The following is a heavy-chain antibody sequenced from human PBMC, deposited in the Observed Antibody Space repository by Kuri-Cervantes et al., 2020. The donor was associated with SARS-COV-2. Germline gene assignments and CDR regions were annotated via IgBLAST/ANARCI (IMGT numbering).Heavy chain of an antibody. J-gene: IGHJ4*02. CDR2: IYYSGST. Sequence: SETLSLTCTVSGGSISSHYWSWIRQPPGKGLEWIGYIYYSGSTNYNPSLKSRVTISVDTSKNQFSLKLSSVTAADTAVYYCARDYYDSSGYSPFQEGWYYFDYWGQGTLVTVSS. V-gene: IGHV4-59*11. D-gene: IGHD3-22*01. CDR1: GGSISSHY. CDR3: ARDYYDSSGYSPFQEGWYYFDY.